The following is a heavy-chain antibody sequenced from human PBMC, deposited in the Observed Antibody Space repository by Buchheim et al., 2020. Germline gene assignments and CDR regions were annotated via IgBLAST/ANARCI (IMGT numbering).Heavy chain of an antibody. V-gene: IGHV3-30*18. CDR3: AKGGVTTGTSDY. J-gene: IGHJ4*02. D-gene: IGHD4-17*01. CDR2: ISYDGSNK. Sequence: QVQLVESGGGVVQPGRSLRLSCAASGFTFSSYGMHWVRQAPGKGLEWVAVISYDGSNKYYADSVKGRFTISRDNSKNTLYLQMNSLRAEDTAVYYCAKGGVTTGTSDYWGQGTL. CDR1: GFTFSSYG.